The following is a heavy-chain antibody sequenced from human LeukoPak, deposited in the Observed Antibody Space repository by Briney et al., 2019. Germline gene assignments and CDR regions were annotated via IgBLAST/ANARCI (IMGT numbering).Heavy chain of an antibody. Sequence: ASVNVSFKASGYTFTVYYMHWVRQAPGQGLEWLGRINSNSGGTNYAQKFQGRVTMTRDTSISTAYMELSRLRSDDTAVYYCAREIGRQLWLLNYWGQGTLVTVSS. CDR1: GYTFTVYY. CDR2: INSNSGGT. J-gene: IGHJ4*02. D-gene: IGHD5-18*01. CDR3: AREIGRQLWLLNY. V-gene: IGHV1-2*06.